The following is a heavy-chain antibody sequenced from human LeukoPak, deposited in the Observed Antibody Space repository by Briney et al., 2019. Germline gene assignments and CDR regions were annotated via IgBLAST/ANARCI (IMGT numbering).Heavy chain of an antibody. CDR3: ARGDVVPAAMDFDY. CDR1: GGSISSGSYY. CDR2: IYTSGST. D-gene: IGHD2-2*01. Sequence: PSETLSLTCTVSGGSISSGSYYWSWIRQPAGKGLEWIGRIYTSGSTNYNPSLKSRVTISVDTSKNQFSLKLSSVTAADTAVYYCARGDVVPAAMDFDYWGQGTLVTVSS. J-gene: IGHJ4*02. V-gene: IGHV4-61*02.